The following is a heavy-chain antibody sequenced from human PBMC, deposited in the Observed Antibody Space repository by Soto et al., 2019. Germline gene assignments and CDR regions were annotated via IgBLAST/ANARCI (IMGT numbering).Heavy chain of an antibody. CDR3: ARVGGINLFDP. CDR2: IYYSGST. Sequence: QVQLQESGPGMVKPSQTLSLTCTVSGGSISSGGYYWSWIRQHPGKGLEWIGYIYYSGSTYYNPSLKSRGTISVETSKNQCSLKLSSVTAADTAVYYCARVGGINLFDPCGQGTLVTVSS. D-gene: IGHD3-16*01. CDR1: GGSISSGGYY. J-gene: IGHJ5*02. V-gene: IGHV4-31*03.